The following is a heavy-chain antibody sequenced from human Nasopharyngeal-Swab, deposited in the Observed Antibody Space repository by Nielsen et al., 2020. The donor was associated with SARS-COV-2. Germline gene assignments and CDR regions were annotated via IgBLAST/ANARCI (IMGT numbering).Heavy chain of an antibody. CDR3: ASWNPPYFDY. CDR2: IIPIFGTR. CDR1: EGTFISNA. D-gene: IGHD1-1*01. Sequence: SVKDFCKASEGTFISNAISWVRQHPGQGLEWMGGIIPIFGTRNYAQKFQGRVTITADESTLTAYMELSSLRSEDTAVYYCASWNPPYFDYWGQGTLVTVSS. V-gene: IGHV1-69*01. J-gene: IGHJ4*02.